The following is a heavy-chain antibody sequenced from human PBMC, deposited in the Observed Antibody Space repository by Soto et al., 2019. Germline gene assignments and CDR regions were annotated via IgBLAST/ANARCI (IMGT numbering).Heavy chain of an antibody. Sequence: QIILKESGPALVKPTQTLTLTCNFSGFSLSTTSVGVGWIRQPPGKALEWLALIYWDGDKRYSPSQKRRLTITKDTSKNQVVLIITLMDPVDTGTYYCVYMPPQQWMSFSVWGQGTMVIVSS. D-gene: IGHD6-19*01. J-gene: IGHJ3*01. CDR2: IYWDGDK. V-gene: IGHV2-5*04. CDR1: GFSLSTTSVG. CDR3: VYMPPQQWMSFSV.